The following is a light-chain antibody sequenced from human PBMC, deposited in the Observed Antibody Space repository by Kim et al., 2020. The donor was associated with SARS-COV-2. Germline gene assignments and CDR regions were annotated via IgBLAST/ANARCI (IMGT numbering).Light chain of an antibody. CDR1: SNNVGNEG. CDR3: SAWDSSLNAWV. J-gene: IGLJ2*01. CDR2: RNN. V-gene: IGLV10-54*01. Sequence: QTATLTCTGNSNNVGNEGAAWLQQHQGHPPKFLSYRNNYRPSGISERLSASRSGNTASLTITGLQPEDEADYYCSAWDSSLNAWVFGGGTQLTVL.